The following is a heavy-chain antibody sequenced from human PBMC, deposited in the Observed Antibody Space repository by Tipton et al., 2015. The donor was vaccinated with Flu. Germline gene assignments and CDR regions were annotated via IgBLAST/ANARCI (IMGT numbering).Heavy chain of an antibody. CDR2: IYYSGST. D-gene: IGHD2-21*02. J-gene: IGHJ6*02. V-gene: IGHV4-59*01. Sequence: TLSLTCTVSGGSISSYYWSWIRQPPGKGLEWIGYIYYSGSTNYNPSLKSRVTISVDTSKNQFSLKLSSVTAADTAVYYCARFPIVVVTAAEVGTDAWGQGTTVPVSS. CDR3: ARFPIVVVTAAEVGTDA. CDR1: GGSISSYY.